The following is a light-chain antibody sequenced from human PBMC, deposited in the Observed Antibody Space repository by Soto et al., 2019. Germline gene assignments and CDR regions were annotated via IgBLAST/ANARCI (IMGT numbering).Light chain of an antibody. CDR2: AAS. J-gene: IGKJ5*01. Sequence: DIPMTQSPSSLAASLGDRVTITCRASQSISNYLNWYQQKPGKAPKLLIYAASSLQSGVPSRFSGSGSGTDFTLTISSLQHEDFANYYCQQSYSTHPITFGQGTRLEIK. CDR1: QSISNY. CDR3: QQSYSTHPIT. V-gene: IGKV1-39*01.